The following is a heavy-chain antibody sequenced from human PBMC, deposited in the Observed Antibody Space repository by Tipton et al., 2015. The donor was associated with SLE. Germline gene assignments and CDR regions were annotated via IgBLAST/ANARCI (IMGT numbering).Heavy chain of an antibody. J-gene: IGHJ4*02. CDR2: INHSGST. CDR1: GGSFSGYY. D-gene: IGHD5-18*01. Sequence: GLVKPSETLSLTCAVYGGSFSGYYWSWIRQPPGKGLEWIGEINHSGSTNYNPSLKSRVTISVDTSKNQFSLKLSSVTAADTAVYYCARGGGDTAMVEGYWGQGTLVTVSS. CDR3: ARGGGDTAMVEGY. V-gene: IGHV4-34*01.